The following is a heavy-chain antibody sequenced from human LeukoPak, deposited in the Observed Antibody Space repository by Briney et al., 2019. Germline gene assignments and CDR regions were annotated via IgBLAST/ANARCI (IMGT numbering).Heavy chain of an antibody. D-gene: IGHD3-3*01. CDR1: GFTFDDYA. J-gene: IGHJ5*02. CDR3: AKTAYDFWSGQSPFNWFDP. CDR2: ISGDGGST. V-gene: IGHV3-43*02. Sequence: GGSLRLSCAASGFTFDDYAMHWVRQAPGKGLEWVSLISGDGGSTYYADSVKGRFTISRDNSKNSLYLQMNSLRPEDTALYYCAKTAYDFWSGQSPFNWFDPWGQGTLVTFSS.